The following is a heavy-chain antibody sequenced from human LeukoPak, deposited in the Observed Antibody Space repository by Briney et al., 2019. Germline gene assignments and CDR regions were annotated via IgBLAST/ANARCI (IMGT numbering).Heavy chain of an antibody. J-gene: IGHJ4*02. CDR3: ARAGLGYDILTGYSTQYFDY. Sequence: GASVKVSCKASGYTFTGYYMHWVRQAPGQGLEWMGWINPNSGGTMYAQKFQGRVTMTRDTSISTAYMELSRLKSDDTAVYYCARAGLGYDILTGYSTQYFDYWGQGTLVTVSS. V-gene: IGHV1-2*02. D-gene: IGHD3-9*01. CDR1: GYTFTGYY. CDR2: INPNSGGT.